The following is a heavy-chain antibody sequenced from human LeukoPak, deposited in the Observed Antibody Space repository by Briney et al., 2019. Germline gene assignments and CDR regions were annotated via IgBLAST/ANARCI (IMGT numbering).Heavy chain of an antibody. Sequence: GGSLRLSCAASGFTFSSYWMHWVRHAPGKGLVWVSRINTDGSSTSYADSVKGRFTISRDNAKNTLYLQMNSLRAEDTAVYYCARGAVVVPAAKGLDYWGQGTLVTVSS. CDR1: GFTFSSYW. CDR2: INTDGSST. J-gene: IGHJ4*02. D-gene: IGHD2-2*01. CDR3: ARGAVVVPAAKGLDY. V-gene: IGHV3-74*01.